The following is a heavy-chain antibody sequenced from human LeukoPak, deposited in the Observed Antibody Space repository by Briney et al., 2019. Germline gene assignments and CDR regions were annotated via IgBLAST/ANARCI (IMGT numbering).Heavy chain of an antibody. Sequence: GGSLRLSCAASGFTFSSYAMSWVRKAPGKGLEWVSAISGSGGSTYYADSVKGRFTISRDNSKNTLYLQMNSLRAEDTAVYYCARDGQANPNIPDAFDIWGQGTMVTVSS. V-gene: IGHV3-23*01. J-gene: IGHJ3*02. D-gene: IGHD4/OR15-4a*01. CDR2: ISGSGGST. CDR3: ARDGQANPNIPDAFDI. CDR1: GFTFSSYA.